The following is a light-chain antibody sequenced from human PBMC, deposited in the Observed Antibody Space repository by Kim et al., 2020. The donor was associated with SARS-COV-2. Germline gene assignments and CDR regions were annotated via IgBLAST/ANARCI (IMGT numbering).Light chain of an antibody. CDR3: QQSYSTPRT. J-gene: IGKJ1*01. V-gene: IGKV1-39*01. Sequence: ASVGDRVTITCRASQRISSYLNWYQQKPGEAPKLLIYAASSLQSGVPSRFSGSGSGTDFTLTISNLQPEDFATYYCQQSYSTPRTFGQGTKVDIK. CDR2: AAS. CDR1: QRISSY.